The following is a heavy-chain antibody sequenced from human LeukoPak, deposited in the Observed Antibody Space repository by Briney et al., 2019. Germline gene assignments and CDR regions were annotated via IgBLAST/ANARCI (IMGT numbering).Heavy chain of an antibody. CDR2: ISYDGSNK. CDR1: GFTFSSYG. CDR3: ARDRYYYGSGSYIPVL. Sequence: GGSLRLSCAASGFTFSSYGMHWVRKAPGKGLEWVAVISYDGSNKYYADSVKGRFTISRDNSKNTLYLQMNSLRAEDTAVYYCARDRYYYGSGSYIPVLWGQGTLVTVSS. V-gene: IGHV3-30*03. D-gene: IGHD3-10*01. J-gene: IGHJ4*02.